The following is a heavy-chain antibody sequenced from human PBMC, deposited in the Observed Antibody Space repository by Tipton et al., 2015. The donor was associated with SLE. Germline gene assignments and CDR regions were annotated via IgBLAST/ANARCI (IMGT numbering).Heavy chain of an antibody. CDR1: GFTFSSYE. Sequence: QLVQSGGGLVQPGGSLRLSCAASGFTFSSYEMNWVRQAPGKGLEWVSYISSSGSIIYYADSVKGRFTISRDNAKNSLYLEMESLRADDTAIYYCVRDATWVGWLDPWGQGTLVTVSS. CDR2: ISSSGSII. D-gene: IGHD1-26*01. J-gene: IGHJ5*01. V-gene: IGHV3-48*03. CDR3: VRDATWVGWLDP.